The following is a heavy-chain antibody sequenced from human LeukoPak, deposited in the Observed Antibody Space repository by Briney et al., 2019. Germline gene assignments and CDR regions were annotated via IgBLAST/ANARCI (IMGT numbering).Heavy chain of an antibody. J-gene: IGHJ4*02. V-gene: IGHV3-15*01. CDR1: GFTFRNFW. D-gene: IGHD1-26*01. Sequence: GGSLGLSCAASGFTFRNFWMSWVRQAPGKGLEWVGRSKSAAGGGTTDIAAPGQGRFTISRDDSKNTLSLQMNSLEIEDTAVYYCAAGGEGTYSSDYWGQGTLVTVSS. CDR3: AAGGEGTYSSDY. CDR2: SKSAAGGGTT.